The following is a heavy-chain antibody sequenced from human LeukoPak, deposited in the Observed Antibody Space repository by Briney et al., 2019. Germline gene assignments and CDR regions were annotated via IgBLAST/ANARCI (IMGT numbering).Heavy chain of an antibody. CDR3: TRAGPWQIDP. CDR2: IYYTGTT. D-gene: IGHD3-10*01. V-gene: IGHV4-59*11. CDR1: GVSINSHY. Sequence: SETLSLTCTVSGVSINSHYWNWIRQPPGKGLEWIGHIYYTGTTNYNPSLKSRVTISVDRSKNHFSLKLKSVTNADTAVYYCTRAGPWQIDPWGQGILVTVSS. J-gene: IGHJ5*02.